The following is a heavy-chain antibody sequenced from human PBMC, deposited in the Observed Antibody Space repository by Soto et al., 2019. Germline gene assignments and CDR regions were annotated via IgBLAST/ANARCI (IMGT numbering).Heavy chain of an antibody. J-gene: IGHJ4*02. CDR1: GYTFTSYG. Sequence: QVQLVQSGAEVKKPGASVKVSCKASGYTFTSYGISWVRQAPGQGLEWMGWISAYNGNTNYAQKLQGRVTMTTDTXTXXAYVELRSLGPDDTAVYYCARVGGHYYDRSGYGRYWGQGTLVTVSS. V-gene: IGHV1-18*01. CDR3: ARVGGHYYDRSGYGRY. CDR2: ISAYNGNT. D-gene: IGHD3-22*01.